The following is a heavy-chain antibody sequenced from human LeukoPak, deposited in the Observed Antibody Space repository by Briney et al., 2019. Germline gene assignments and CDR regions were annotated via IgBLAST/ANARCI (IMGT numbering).Heavy chain of an antibody. Sequence: SETLSLTCTVSGYSISSGYYWGWIRQPPGKGLEWIGSIYHSGSTYYNPSLKSRVTISVDTSKNQFSLKLSSVTAADTAVYYCARELRITTINEDWGYYYYYMDVWGKGTTVTISS. D-gene: IGHD3-22*01. CDR3: ARELRITTINEDWGYYYYYMDV. J-gene: IGHJ6*03. CDR1: GYSISSGYY. V-gene: IGHV4-38-2*02. CDR2: IYHSGST.